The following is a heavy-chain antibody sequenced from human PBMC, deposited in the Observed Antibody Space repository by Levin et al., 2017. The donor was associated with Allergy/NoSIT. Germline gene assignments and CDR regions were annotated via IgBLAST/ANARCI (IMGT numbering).Heavy chain of an antibody. CDR2: IIPIFGTA. V-gene: IGHV1-69*01. CDR3: ARDINRFGELPYFDY. J-gene: IGHJ4*02. Sequence: KISCKASGGTFSSYAISWVRQAPGQGLEWMGGIIPIFGTANYAQKFQGRVTITADESTSTAYMELSSLRSEDTAVYYCARDINRFGELPYFDYWGQGTLVTVSS. D-gene: IGHD3-10*01. CDR1: GGTFSSYA.